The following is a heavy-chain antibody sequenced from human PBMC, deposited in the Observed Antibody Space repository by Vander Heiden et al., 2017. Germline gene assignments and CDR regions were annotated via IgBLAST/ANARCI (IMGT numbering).Heavy chain of an antibody. J-gene: IGHJ4*02. CDR1: GFTFSSYS. D-gene: IGHD5-12*01. CDR2: ITGSSSSI. Sequence: LVESGGGLVKPGGSLSLSCAASGFTFSSYSMNWVRQAPGKGLEWVSSITGSSSSIYYADSVRGRFTISRDNAKNSLYLQMNSLRAEDTAVYYCARDRDSGYDRKFDYWGQGTLVTVSS. V-gene: IGHV3-21*01. CDR3: ARDRDSGYDRKFDY.